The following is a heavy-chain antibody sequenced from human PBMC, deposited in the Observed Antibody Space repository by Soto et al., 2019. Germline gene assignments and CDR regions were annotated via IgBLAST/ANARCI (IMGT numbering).Heavy chain of an antibody. D-gene: IGHD2-2*01. CDR2: VSFRGDI. CDR1: GFMFSSYT. V-gene: IGHV3-21*01. J-gene: IGHJ4*02. CDR3: ARGCSSASCYYY. Sequence: GGSLRLSCTGSGFMFSSYTMNWVRQAPGKGLEWVSSVSFRGDIYYADSLEGRFTISRDDAKNSLYLQMNSLRAEDTAVYYCARGCSSASCYYYWGQGTLVTVSS.